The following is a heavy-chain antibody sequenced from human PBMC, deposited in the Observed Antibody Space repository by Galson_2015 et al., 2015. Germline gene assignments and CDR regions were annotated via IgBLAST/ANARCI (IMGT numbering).Heavy chain of an antibody. V-gene: IGHV4-34*01. J-gene: IGHJ4*02. D-gene: IGHD3-22*01. CDR3: ARRPTPYYYDSSGYYPLDY. CDR2: INHSGST. CDR1: GGSFSGYY. Sequence: APLSLTCAVYGGSFSGYYWCWLRQPAGEGLEWIGVINHSGSTNYNPSLKSRVTISVDKSKNHFSLKLSSVTAADTAVYYCARRPTPYYYDSSGYYPLDYWGQGTLVTVSS.